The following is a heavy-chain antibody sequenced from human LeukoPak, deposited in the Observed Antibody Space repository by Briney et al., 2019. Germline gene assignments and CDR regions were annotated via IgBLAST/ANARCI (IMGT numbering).Heavy chain of an antibody. J-gene: IGHJ4*02. V-gene: IGHV3-53*01. CDR3: ARDPPSITIFGVVQDY. Sequence: PGGSLRLSCAASGFTVSTNYMNWVRQAPGKGLEWVSVIYSGGGTYYADSVKGRFTISRDNSKNTLYLQMNSLRAEDTAVYYCARDPPSITIFGVVQDYWGQGTLVTVSS. CDR1: GFTVSTNY. D-gene: IGHD3-3*01. CDR2: IYSGGGT.